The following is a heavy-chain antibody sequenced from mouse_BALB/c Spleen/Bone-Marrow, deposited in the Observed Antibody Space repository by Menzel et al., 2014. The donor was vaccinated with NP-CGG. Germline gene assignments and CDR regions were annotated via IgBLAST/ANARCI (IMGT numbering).Heavy chain of an antibody. CDR3: NALTGTRGFFDY. CDR2: IXXENGDT. V-gene: IGHV14-4*02. J-gene: IGHJ2*01. CDR1: GFNIKDXY. Sequence: EXQLQESGAELVRSGASVKLSCTASGFNIKDXYXHWVXQRPXXGXXWXXXIXXENGDTEYAPKFQGKATMTADTSSNTAYLQLSSLTSEDTAVYYCNALTGTRGFFDYWGQGTALTVSS. D-gene: IGHD4-1*01.